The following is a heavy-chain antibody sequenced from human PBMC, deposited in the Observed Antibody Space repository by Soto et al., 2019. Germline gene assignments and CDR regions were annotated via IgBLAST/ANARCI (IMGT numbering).Heavy chain of an antibody. D-gene: IGHD2-21*02. CDR2: IIPNFGTA. CDR1: GGTFSNYA. Sequence: VKVSCKASGGTFSNYAISWVRQAPGQGLEWMGGIIPNFGTANYAQKFQGRVTITADESTSTAYVELSSLRSEDTALYYCAKCDCGGDWGVYHYDHWGQGTQVTVSS. CDR3: AKCDCGGDWGVYHYDH. J-gene: IGHJ5*02. V-gene: IGHV1-69*13.